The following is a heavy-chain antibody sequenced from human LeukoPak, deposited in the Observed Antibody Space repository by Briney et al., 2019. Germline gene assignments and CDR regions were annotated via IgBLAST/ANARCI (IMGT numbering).Heavy chain of an antibody. J-gene: IGHJ1*01. D-gene: IGHD3-22*01. CDR3: ARAPSEVGGYYPEYFRY. Sequence: GGSLRLSCEASGFTFSRYWMHRVRQAPGKGLVWVSRIKSDGKTNYADSVKCRFTISRDNAKNTVSLQMDSLRAEDTGVYYCARAPSEVGGYYPEYFRYWGQGTLVTVSS. CDR2: IKSDGKT. V-gene: IGHV3-74*01. CDR1: GFTFSRYW.